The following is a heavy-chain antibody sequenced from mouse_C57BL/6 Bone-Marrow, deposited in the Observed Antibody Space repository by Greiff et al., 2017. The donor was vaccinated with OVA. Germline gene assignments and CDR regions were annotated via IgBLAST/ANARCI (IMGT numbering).Heavy chain of an antibody. CDR1: GYTFTSYW. CDR2: IYPGSGST. J-gene: IGHJ3*01. D-gene: IGHD2-3*01. CDR3: AGWFSAFAY. V-gene: IGHV1-55*01. Sequence: HLHQSVAELVKPGASVKMSCNASGYTFTSYWITWVKQRPGQGLEWIGDIYPGSGSTNYNEKFKSKATLTVDTSSSTAYMQLSSLTSEDSAVYYCAGWFSAFAYWGQGTLVTVSA.